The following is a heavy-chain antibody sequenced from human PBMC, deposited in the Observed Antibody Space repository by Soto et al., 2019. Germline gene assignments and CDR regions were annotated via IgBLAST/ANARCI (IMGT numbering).Heavy chain of an antibody. CDR1: GGTFSSYA. D-gene: IGHD6-6*01. CDR3: AREREREYSSSSDYYFDY. CDR2: IIPIFGTA. V-gene: IGHV1-69*06. Sequence: ASVKVSCKASGGTFSSYAISWVRQAPGQGLEWMGGIIPIFGTANYAQKLQGRVTITADKSTSTAYMELSSLRSEDTAVYYCAREREREYSSSSDYYFDYWGQGTLVTVSS. J-gene: IGHJ4*02.